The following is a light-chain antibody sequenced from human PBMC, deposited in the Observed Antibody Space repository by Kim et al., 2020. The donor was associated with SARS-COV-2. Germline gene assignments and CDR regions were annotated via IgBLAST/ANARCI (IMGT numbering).Light chain of an antibody. J-gene: IGKJ2*01. V-gene: IGKV1-33*01. CDR3: QQYDNLSVT. CDR2: DAS. Sequence: DIQMTQSPSSLSASVGDRVTITCQASQDISNYLNWYQQKPGKAPKLLIYDASNLETGVPSRFSGSGSGTDFTFTISSLQPEDIATYDCQQYDNLSVTFGQGTKLEI. CDR1: QDISNY.